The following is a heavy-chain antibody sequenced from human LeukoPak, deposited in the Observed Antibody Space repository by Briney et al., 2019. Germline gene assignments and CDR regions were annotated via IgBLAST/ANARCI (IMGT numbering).Heavy chain of an antibody. Sequence: PGGSLRLSCAASGFTFSSYGMHWVRQAPGKGLEWVAFIRYDGSNKCYADSVKGRFTISRDNSKNTLYLQMNSLRAEDTAVYYCAKDLYQQWLVQGVDYWGQGTLVTVSS. D-gene: IGHD6-19*01. CDR3: AKDLYQQWLVQGVDY. CDR2: IRYDGSNK. CDR1: GFTFSSYG. V-gene: IGHV3-30*02. J-gene: IGHJ4*02.